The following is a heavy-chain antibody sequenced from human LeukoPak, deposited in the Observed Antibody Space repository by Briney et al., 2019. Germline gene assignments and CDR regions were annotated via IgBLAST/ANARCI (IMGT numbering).Heavy chain of an antibody. V-gene: IGHV4-59*08. Sequence: SETLSLTCTVSGGSISSYYWSWIRQPPGKGLEWIGYIYYSGSTNYNPSLKSRVTISVDTSKNQFSLKLSSVTAADTAVYYCARPRNNWNDEAHFDYWGQGTLVTVSS. CDR1: GGSISSYY. CDR2: IYYSGST. J-gene: IGHJ4*02. CDR3: ARPRNNWNDEAHFDY. D-gene: IGHD1-1*01.